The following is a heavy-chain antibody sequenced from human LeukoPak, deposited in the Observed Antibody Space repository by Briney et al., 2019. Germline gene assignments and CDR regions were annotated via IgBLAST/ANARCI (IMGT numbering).Heavy chain of an antibody. CDR2: IYYSGST. CDR3: ARERIAARQNYFDY. D-gene: IGHD6-6*01. CDR1: GGPISSGGYY. Sequence: SETLSLTCTVSGGPISSGGYYWSWIRQHPGKGLEWIGYIYYSGSTYYNPFLKSRVTISVDTSKNQFSLKLSSVTAADTAVYYCARERIAARQNYFDYWGQGTLVTVSS. V-gene: IGHV4-31*03. J-gene: IGHJ4*02.